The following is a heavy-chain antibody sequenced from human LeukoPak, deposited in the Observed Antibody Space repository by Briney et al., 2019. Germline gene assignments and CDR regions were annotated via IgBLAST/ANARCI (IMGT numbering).Heavy chain of an antibody. CDR1: GFTFSSYS. CDR2: LSSSSSYI. V-gene: IGHV3-21*01. D-gene: IGHD3-22*01. Sequence: GGSLRLSCAASGFTFSSYSMNWVRQPPGKGLGWVSSLSSSSSYIYYADSVKGRFTISRDNAKNSLYLQMNSLRAEDTAVYYCARDSSDSSGYSLDAFDIWGQGTMVTVSS. CDR3: ARDSSDSSGYSLDAFDI. J-gene: IGHJ3*02.